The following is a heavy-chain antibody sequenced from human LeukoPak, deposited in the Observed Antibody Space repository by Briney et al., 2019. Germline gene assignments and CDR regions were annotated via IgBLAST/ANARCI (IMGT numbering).Heavy chain of an antibody. CDR1: GYTFTNYG. CDR2: IIPILGIA. Sequence: ASVKVSCKASGYTFTNYGISWVRQAPGQGLEWMGRIIPILGIANYAQKFQGRVTITADKSTSTAYMELSSLRSEDTAVYYCARERGAYSSSWYGEDYWGQGTLVTVSS. D-gene: IGHD6-13*01. J-gene: IGHJ4*02. V-gene: IGHV1-69*04. CDR3: ARERGAYSSSWYGEDY.